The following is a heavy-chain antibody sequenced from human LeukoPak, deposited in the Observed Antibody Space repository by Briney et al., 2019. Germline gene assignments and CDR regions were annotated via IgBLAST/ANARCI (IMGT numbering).Heavy chain of an antibody. V-gene: IGHV3-7*03. Sequence: GGSLRLSCAASGLIFSNYWMTWVRQAPGKGLEWAANIKEDGSETYYVDSVKGRFTISRDNDKNTLYLQMNSLRAEDTAVYYCEAYGSVWGQGTLVIVSS. CDR2: IKEDGSET. J-gene: IGHJ4*02. CDR3: EAYGSV. D-gene: IGHD3-10*01. CDR1: GLIFSNYW.